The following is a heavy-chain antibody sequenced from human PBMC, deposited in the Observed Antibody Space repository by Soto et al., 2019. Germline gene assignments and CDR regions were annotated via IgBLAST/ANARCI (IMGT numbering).Heavy chain of an antibody. Sequence: GESLKISCXGSGYSFTSYWIGWVRQMPGKGLEWMGIIYPGDSDTRYSPSFQGQVTISADKSISTAYLQWSSLKASDTAMYYCARRGLTGTTYFYYYYGMDVWGQGTTVTVSS. V-gene: IGHV5-51*01. CDR3: ARRGLTGTTYFYYYYGMDV. J-gene: IGHJ6*02. D-gene: IGHD1-7*01. CDR2: IYPGDSDT. CDR1: GYSFTSYW.